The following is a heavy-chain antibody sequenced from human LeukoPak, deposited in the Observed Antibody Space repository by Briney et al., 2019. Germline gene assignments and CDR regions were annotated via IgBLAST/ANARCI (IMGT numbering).Heavy chain of an antibody. V-gene: IGHV4-4*07. CDR1: GGSISYY. CDR2: VYTSGTT. CDR3: ARGGYFYGSWSYFDH. Sequence: SETLSLTCTGSGGSISYYWSWIRQPAGKGLEWIGRVYTSGTTNYSPSLKSRVTMSVDTSKNQVSLKLSSVTAADTAVYYCARGGYFYGSWSYFDHWGQGTLVTVSS. D-gene: IGHD3-10*01. J-gene: IGHJ5*02.